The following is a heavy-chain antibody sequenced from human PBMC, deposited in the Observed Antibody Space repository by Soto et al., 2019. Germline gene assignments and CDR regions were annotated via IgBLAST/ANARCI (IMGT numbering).Heavy chain of an antibody. CDR2: ISYDGSNK. J-gene: IGHJ6*02. Sequence: QVQLVESGGGVVQPGRSLRLSCAASGFTFSSYGMHWVRQAPGKGLEWVAVISYDGSNKYYADSVKGRFTISRDNSKNTLYLQMNSLRAEDTDVYYCAKDTYYYGMDVWGQGTTVTVSS. CDR3: AKDTYYYGMDV. V-gene: IGHV3-30*18. CDR1: GFTFSSYG.